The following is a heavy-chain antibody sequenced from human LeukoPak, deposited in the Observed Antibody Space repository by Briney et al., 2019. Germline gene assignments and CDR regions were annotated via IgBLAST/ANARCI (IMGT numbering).Heavy chain of an antibody. CDR1: GFTFDDYA. V-gene: IGHV3-23*01. J-gene: IGHJ3*02. Sequence: GGSLRLSCAASGFTFDDYAMHWVRQAPGKGLEWVSAISGSGGSTYYADSVKGRFTISRDNSKNTLYLQMNSLRAEDTAVYYCAKDRLTMIVVAAGSVAFDIWGQGTMVTVSS. CDR2: ISGSGGST. D-gene: IGHD3-22*01. CDR3: AKDRLTMIVVAAGSVAFDI.